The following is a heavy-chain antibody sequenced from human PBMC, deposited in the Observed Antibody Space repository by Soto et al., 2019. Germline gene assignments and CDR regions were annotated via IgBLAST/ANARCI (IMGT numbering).Heavy chain of an antibody. D-gene: IGHD5-18*01. J-gene: IGHJ5*02. Sequence: WASVKVSCKASGGTFSSYAISWVRQAPGQGLEWMGGIIPIFGTANYAQKFQGRVTITADKSTSTAYMELSSLRSEDTAVYYCAREWGIQLWPTHYNWFPPWGQATLVTVSX. CDR3: AREWGIQLWPTHYNWFPP. CDR1: GGTFSSYA. CDR2: IIPIFGTA. V-gene: IGHV1-69*06.